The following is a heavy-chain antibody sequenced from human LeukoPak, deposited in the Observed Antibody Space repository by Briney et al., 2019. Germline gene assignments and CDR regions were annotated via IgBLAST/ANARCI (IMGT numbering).Heavy chain of an antibody. CDR1: GGSFSGYY. Sequence: SETLSLTCAVYGGSFSGYYWSLIRQPPGKGLEWIGEINHSGSQPPGKGLEWIGEINHSGSTNYNPSLKSRVTISVDTSKNQFSLKLSSVTAADTAVYYCARVRSSPLDYFDYWGQGTLVTVSS. CDR2: INHSGST. J-gene: IGHJ4*02. V-gene: IGHV4-34*01. CDR3: ARVRSSPLDYFDY. D-gene: IGHD6-13*01.